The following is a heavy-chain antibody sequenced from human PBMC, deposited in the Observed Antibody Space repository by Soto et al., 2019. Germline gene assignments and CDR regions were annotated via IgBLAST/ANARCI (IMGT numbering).Heavy chain of an antibody. CDR2: INHSGST. V-gene: IGHV4-34*01. Sequence: SETLSLTCAVYGGSFSGYYWSWIRQPPGKGLEWIGEINHSGSTNYNPSLKSRVTISVDTSKNQVSLKLSSVPAADTAVFYCARRLRVRGVGGYYYYRDVWAKGTTVPVSS. CDR1: GGSFSGYY. J-gene: IGHJ6*03. D-gene: IGHD3-10*01. CDR3: ARRLRVRGVGGYYYYRDV.